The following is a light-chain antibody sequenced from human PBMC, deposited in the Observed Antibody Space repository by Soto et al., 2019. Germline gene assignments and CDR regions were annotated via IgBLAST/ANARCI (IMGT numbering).Light chain of an antibody. CDR2: EVS. CDR1: SSDVGGYNF. Sequence: QSALPQPPSASGSLGQSVTISCTGTSSDVGGYNFVSWFQQRPGEAPKLLIYEVSNRPSGVPDRFSGSKSGNTASLTVSGLHADDEADYYCCSFAGSGYVFGSGTKVTVL. CDR3: CSFAGSGYV. J-gene: IGLJ1*01. V-gene: IGLV2-8*01.